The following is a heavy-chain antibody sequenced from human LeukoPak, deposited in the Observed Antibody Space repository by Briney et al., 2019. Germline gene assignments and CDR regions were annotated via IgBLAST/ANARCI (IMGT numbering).Heavy chain of an antibody. V-gene: IGHV3-30*18. CDR2: TSYDGSNK. D-gene: IGHD2-15*01. Sequence: GRSLRLSCAASGFTFSSYGMHWVHQAPGKGLEWVAVTSYDGSNKYYADSVKGRFTISRDNSKNTLYLQMNSLRAEDTAVYYCAKGPGYCSGGSCYSYAGDYWGQGTLVTVSS. J-gene: IGHJ4*02. CDR3: AKGPGYCSGGSCYSYAGDY. CDR1: GFTFSSYG.